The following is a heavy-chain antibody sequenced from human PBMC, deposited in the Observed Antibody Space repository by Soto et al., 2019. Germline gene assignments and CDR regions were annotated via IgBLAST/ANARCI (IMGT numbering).Heavy chain of an antibody. V-gene: IGHV4-39*01. D-gene: IGHD3-10*01. CDR3: ARQSIKSLYYYGSGSAYYFDY. Sequence: SETLSLTCTVSGGSISSSSYYWGWIRQPPGKGLEWIGSIYYSGSTYYNPSLKSRATISVDTSKNQFSLKLSSVTAADTAVYYCARQSIKSLYYYGSGSAYYFDYWGQGTLVTVSS. CDR1: GGSISSSSYY. J-gene: IGHJ4*02. CDR2: IYYSGST.